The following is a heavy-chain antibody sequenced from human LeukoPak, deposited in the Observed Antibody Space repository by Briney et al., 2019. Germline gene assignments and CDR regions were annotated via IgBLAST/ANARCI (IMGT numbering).Heavy chain of an antibody. Sequence: GGSLRLSCAASGFTFTNAWMSWVRQAPGKGLEWFGRIKSKTVGGTADYAAPVKGRFTISRDDSKNTLYLQMNSLKTEDTAVYYCTKYYYDSSGYLYYFDYWGQGTLVTVSS. CDR3: TKYYYDSSGYLYYFDY. J-gene: IGHJ4*02. V-gene: IGHV3-15*01. CDR1: GFTFTNAW. D-gene: IGHD3-22*01. CDR2: IKSKTVGGTA.